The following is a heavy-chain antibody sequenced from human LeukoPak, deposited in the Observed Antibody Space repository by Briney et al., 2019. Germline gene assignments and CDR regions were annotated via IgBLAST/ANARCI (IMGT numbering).Heavy chain of an antibody. CDR1: GFTFSGSA. J-gene: IGHJ4*02. D-gene: IGHD3-22*01. CDR2: IRSKANRYAT. Sequence: PGGSLRLSCAASGFTFSGSAMHWVRQASGKGLEWVGRIRSKANRYATAYAASVKGRFTISRDDSKNTAYLQMNSLKTEDTAVYYCTSTYYYDSSGYSIDYWGQGTLVTVSS. V-gene: IGHV3-73*01. CDR3: TSTYYYDSSGYSIDY.